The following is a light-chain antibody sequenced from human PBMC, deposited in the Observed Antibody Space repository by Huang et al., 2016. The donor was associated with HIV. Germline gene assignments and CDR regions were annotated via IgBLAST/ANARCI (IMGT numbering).Light chain of an antibody. V-gene: IGKV2-30*01. J-gene: IGKJ1*01. CDR3: MQGTLWPRT. Sequence: VVTQSPLSLPVTLGQPASISCKSSQSLLYSDGNTYLNWFHQRPGQSPRRLIERISKRDSGVPDRFSGSGSGTNFTLKISRVEAEDVGFYYCMQGTLWPRTFGQGTQVGIK. CDR2: RIS. CDR1: QSLLYSDGNTY.